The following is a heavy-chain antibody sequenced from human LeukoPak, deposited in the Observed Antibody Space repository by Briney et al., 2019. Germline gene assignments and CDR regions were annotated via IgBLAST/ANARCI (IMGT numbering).Heavy chain of an antibody. CDR3: ARGGSGYLIGYWYFDL. CDR1: GYTFTSYY. J-gene: IGHJ2*01. CDR2: INPSGGST. D-gene: IGHD3-22*01. Sequence: ASVKVSCKASGYTFTSYYMHWVRQAPGQGLEWMGIINPSGGSTSYAQKFQGRVTMTRDTSTSTVYMELSSLRSEDTAVYYCARGGSGYLIGYWYFDLWGRGTLVTVSS. V-gene: IGHV1-46*01.